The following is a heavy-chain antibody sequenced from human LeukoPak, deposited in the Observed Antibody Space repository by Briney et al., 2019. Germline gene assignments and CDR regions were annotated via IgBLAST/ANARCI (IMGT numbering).Heavy chain of an antibody. Sequence: PGGSLRLSCAASGFTFSSYAMSWVRQAPGKGLEWISAISGSGGSTYYAGSVKGRFTISRDNSKNTLHLQMNSLRAEDTAVYYCAKCITALLSPADAFDIWGQGTMVTVSS. CDR1: GFTFSSYA. J-gene: IGHJ3*02. CDR2: ISGSGGST. V-gene: IGHV3-23*01. D-gene: IGHD1-26*01. CDR3: AKCITALLSPADAFDI.